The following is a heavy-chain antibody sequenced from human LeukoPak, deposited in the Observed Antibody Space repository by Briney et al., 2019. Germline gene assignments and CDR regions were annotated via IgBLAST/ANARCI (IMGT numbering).Heavy chain of an antibody. D-gene: IGHD1-26*01. CDR3: AKDKQPARIVGATTSFDY. CDR2: ISGSGGST. CDR1: GFTFSSYA. V-gene: IGHV3-23*01. J-gene: IGHJ4*02. Sequence: PGGSLRLSCAASGFTFSSYAMSWVRQAPGKGLEWVSAISGSGGSTYYADSVKGRFTISRDNSKNTLYLQMNSLRAEDTAVYYCAKDKQPARIVGATTSFDYWGQGTLVTVSS.